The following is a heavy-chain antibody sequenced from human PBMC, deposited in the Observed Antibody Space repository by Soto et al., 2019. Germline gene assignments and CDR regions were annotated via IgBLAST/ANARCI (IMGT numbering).Heavy chain of an antibody. J-gene: IGHJ6*03. Sequence: SQTLSLTCAISGDSVSSNSAAWNWIRQSPSRGLEWLGRIYYRSKWYNDYAVSVKSRITINPDTSKNQFSLQLNSVAPEDTAVYYCAREYNWNDRDYYYYMDVWGKGTTVTVSS. D-gene: IGHD1-1*01. CDR1: GDSVSSNSAA. CDR3: AREYNWNDRDYYYYMDV. V-gene: IGHV6-1*01. CDR2: IYYRSKWYN.